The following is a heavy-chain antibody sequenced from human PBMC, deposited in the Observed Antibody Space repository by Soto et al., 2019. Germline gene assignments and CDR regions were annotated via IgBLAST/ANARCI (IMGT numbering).Heavy chain of an antibody. CDR3: ARGPTGWYGYDY. CDR2: INSDGSRT. J-gene: IGHJ4*02. D-gene: IGHD6-19*01. V-gene: IGHV3-74*01. CDR1: GFTFSSSW. Sequence: EVQLVESGGGLVQPGGSLRLSCAASGFTFSSSWMHWVRQAPGKGLVWVSRINSDGSRTNYADSVKGRFTISRDNAKNTLYLQMNSLRAEDMALYYCARGPTGWYGYDYWGQGTLVTVSS.